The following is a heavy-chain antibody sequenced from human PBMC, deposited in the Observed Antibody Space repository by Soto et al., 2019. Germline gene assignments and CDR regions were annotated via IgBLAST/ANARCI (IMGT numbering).Heavy chain of an antibody. CDR1: GGSISSYY. D-gene: IGHD1-7*01. CDR3: ARDRITETSSNWFDL. Sequence: SETLSLTCTVSGGSISSYYWSWIRQPPGKGLEWIGYIYYSGSTNYNPSLKSRVTISVDTSKNQLSLKLSSVTAADTAVYYCARDRITETSSNWFDLGDQRTLLTVSS. J-gene: IGHJ5*02. V-gene: IGHV4-59*01. CDR2: IYYSGST.